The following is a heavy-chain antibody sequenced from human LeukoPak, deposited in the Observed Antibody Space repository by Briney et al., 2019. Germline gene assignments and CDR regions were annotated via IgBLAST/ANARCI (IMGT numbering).Heavy chain of an antibody. Sequence: GESLKISCKGYGYSFTSYWIIWVRQMPGKGPEWMGRIDPSDSYTNYSPSLQGHVTISADKSIGAAYLQWSNLKASDTAMYYCARALGDHHSFGYWGQGTLVTVSS. CDR3: ARALGDHHSFGY. J-gene: IGHJ4*02. D-gene: IGHD3-10*01. CDR2: IDPSDSYT. V-gene: IGHV5-10-1*01. CDR1: GYSFTSYW.